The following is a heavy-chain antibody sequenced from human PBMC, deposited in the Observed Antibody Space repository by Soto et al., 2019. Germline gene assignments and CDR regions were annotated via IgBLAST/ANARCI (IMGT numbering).Heavy chain of an antibody. Sequence: GASVKVSCKASGYTFTSYDINWVRQATGQGLEWMGWMNPNSGNTGYAQKFQGRVTMTRNTSISTAYMELSSLRSKDTAVYYCAREGGYGDYGYYYYYMDVWGKGTTVTVSS. CDR1: GYTFTSYD. V-gene: IGHV1-8*01. D-gene: IGHD4-17*01. CDR2: MNPNSGNT. CDR3: AREGGYGDYGYYYYYMDV. J-gene: IGHJ6*03.